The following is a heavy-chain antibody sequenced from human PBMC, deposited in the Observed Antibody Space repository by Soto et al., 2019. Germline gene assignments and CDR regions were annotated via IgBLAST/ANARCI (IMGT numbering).Heavy chain of an antibody. V-gene: IGHV1-69*01. J-gene: IGHJ5*02. Sequence: QVPLVQSGAEVKKPGSSVTVSCKASGGTFSSYAIHWVRQAPGQGLEWMGGIIPMYGPAKYAQRFQGRVTITADESTTTVYMELTRLTSQDTAVYYCARVTSMVRGVIDNWFDPWGHGTLVTASS. CDR1: GGTFSSYA. CDR2: IIPMYGPA. CDR3: ARVTSMVRGVIDNWFDP. D-gene: IGHD3-10*01.